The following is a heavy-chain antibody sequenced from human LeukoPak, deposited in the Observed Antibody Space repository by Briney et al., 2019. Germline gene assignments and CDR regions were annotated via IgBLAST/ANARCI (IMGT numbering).Heavy chain of an antibody. J-gene: IGHJ4*02. Sequence: SVKVSCKASGGTFSSYNFIWVRQAPGQGLEWMGGIIPMQGTPNYAQKFQDRVTISADKSTTTVYMALSSLRYEDTAMYYCARESVAGGFEYWGQGTLVTVSS. CDR2: IIPMQGTP. V-gene: IGHV1-69*08. CDR1: GGTFSSYN. D-gene: IGHD6-19*01. CDR3: ARESVAGGFEY.